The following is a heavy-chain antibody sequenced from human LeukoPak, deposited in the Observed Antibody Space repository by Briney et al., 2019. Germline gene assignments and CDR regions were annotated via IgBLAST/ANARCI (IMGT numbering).Heavy chain of an antibody. J-gene: IGHJ6*02. V-gene: IGHV1-18*01. D-gene: IGHD2-2*02. CDR1: GYTFTIYG. CDR3: ARVYCSSTSCYRAYYYGMDV. CDR2: ISAYNGNT. Sequence: ASVTVSFKGSGYTFTIYGISWVRQAPGQGREGMGRISAYNGNTNYAQKLQGRVTMTTDTSTSTAYMELRSLRSDDTAVYYCARVYCSSTSCYRAYYYGMDVWGQGTTVTVSS.